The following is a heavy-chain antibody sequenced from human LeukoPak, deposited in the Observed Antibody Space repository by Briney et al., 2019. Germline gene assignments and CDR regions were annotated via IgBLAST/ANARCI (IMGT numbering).Heavy chain of an antibody. V-gene: IGHV3-11*01. CDR2: ISSSGSTI. Sequence: PGRSLRLSCAASGFTFDDYAMHWVRQAPGKGLEWVSYISSSGSTIYYADSVKGRFTISRDNAKNSLYLQMNSLRAEDTAVYYCARDLGYYDSSGYYRGAEYFQHWGQGTLVTVSS. CDR3: ARDLGYYDSSGYYRGAEYFQH. J-gene: IGHJ1*01. CDR1: GFTFDDYA. D-gene: IGHD3-22*01.